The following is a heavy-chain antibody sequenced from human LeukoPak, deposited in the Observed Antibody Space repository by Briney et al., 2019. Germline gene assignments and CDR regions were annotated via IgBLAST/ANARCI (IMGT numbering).Heavy chain of an antibody. Sequence: PGGSLRLSCAVSGFTISNYGMSWVRQAPGKGLEWVSAISLSGDTEYYADSVKGRFIISRDNSRNTLYLQINSLRPEDAALYYCAQAYRIGWYPCWGQGTLVTVSS. CDR3: AQAYRIGWYPC. V-gene: IGHV3-23*01. J-gene: IGHJ4*02. D-gene: IGHD6-19*01. CDR1: GFTISNYG. CDR2: ISLSGDTE.